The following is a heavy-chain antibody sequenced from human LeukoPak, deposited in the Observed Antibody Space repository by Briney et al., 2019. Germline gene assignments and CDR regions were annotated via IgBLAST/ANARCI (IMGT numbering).Heavy chain of an antibody. D-gene: IGHD3-10*01. J-gene: IGHJ4*02. CDR2: FDPEDGET. CDR3: ATDRAYFGSGNFFDY. Sequence: GGSLRLSCAASGFTFSRCAMHWVRQAPGKGLEWMGGFDPEDGETIYAQKFQGRVTMTEDTSTDTAYMELSSLRSEDTAIYYCATDRAYFGSGNFFDYWGQGTLVTVSS. V-gene: IGHV1-24*01. CDR1: GFTFSRCA.